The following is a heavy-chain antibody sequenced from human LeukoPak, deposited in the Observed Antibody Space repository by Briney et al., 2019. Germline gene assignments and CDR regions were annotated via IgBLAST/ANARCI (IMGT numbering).Heavy chain of an antibody. V-gene: IGHV3-23*01. CDR3: AEDVGYCGGDCYSGFDY. D-gene: IGHD2-21*02. CDR2: INSDGST. J-gene: IGHJ4*02. Sequence: GGSLRLSCAASGFTFRSYAMSWVRQAPGKGLEWVSAINSDGSTYYPDSVKGRFTMSRDNSKNMVHLQMNSVRAEDTAVYYCAEDVGYCGGDCYSGFDYWGQGTLVTVSS. CDR1: GFTFRSYA.